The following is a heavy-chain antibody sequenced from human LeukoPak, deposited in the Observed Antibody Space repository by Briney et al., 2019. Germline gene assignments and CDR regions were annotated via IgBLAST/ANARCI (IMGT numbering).Heavy chain of an antibody. CDR2: INHSGST. CDR1: GGSFSGYY. J-gene: IGHJ5*02. V-gene: IGHV4-34*01. Sequence: PSETLSLTCAVYGGSFSGYYGSWIRQPPGKGLEWIGEINHSGSTNYNPSLKSRVTISVDTSKNQFSLKLSSVTAADTAVYYCARGVRYDSTWFDPWGRGTLVTVSS. D-gene: IGHD3-22*01. CDR3: ARGVRYDSTWFDP.